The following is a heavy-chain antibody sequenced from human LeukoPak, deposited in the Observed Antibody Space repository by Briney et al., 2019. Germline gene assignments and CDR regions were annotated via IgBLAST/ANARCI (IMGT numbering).Heavy chain of an antibody. Sequence: PGASLRLSCAASGFTFSSYAMSWVRQAPGKGLEWVSAISGSGGSTYYADSVKGRFTISRDKSKNTLYLQMNSLRAEDTAVYYCAKERRSEGYFDYWGQGTLVTVSS. V-gene: IGHV3-23*01. CDR2: ISGSGGST. J-gene: IGHJ4*02. CDR1: GFTFSSYA. CDR3: AKERRSEGYFDY.